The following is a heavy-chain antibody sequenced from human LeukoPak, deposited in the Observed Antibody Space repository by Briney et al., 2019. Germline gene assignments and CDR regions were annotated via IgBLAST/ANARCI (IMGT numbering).Heavy chain of an antibody. V-gene: IGHV1-8*03. CDR2: MHPNSGNT. J-gene: IGHJ6*03. CDR1: GYTFTNYD. D-gene: IGHD6-19*01. CDR3: ARAYSSGWYGNWFRNYYYYMDV. Sequence: GASVKVSCKASGYTFTNYDINWVRQATGQGLEWMGWMHPNSGNTGYAQKFQGRVTITRNTSISTAYMELRSLRSDDTAVYYCARAYSSGWYGNWFRNYYYYMDVWGKGTTVTISS.